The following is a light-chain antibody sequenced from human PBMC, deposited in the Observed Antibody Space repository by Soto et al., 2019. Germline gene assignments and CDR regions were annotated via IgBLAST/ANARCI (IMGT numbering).Light chain of an antibody. CDR2: AAS. V-gene: IGKV1-39*01. CDR3: QQSYKTPFT. CDR1: QSISRY. Sequence: GDRITITCRASQSISRYLNWYQHKPGKAPKLLINAASSLERGVPSRFSGGGSGTDFTLNISSLQPDDFATYYCQQSYKTPFTFGPGTKVDIK. J-gene: IGKJ3*01.